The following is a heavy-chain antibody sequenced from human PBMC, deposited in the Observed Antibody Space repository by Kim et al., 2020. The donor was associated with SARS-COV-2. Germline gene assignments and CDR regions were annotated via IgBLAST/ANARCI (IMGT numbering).Heavy chain of an antibody. Sequence: GGSLRLSCAASGFTFSSYAMSWVRQAPGKGLEWVSAISGSGGSTYYADSVKGRFTISRDNSKNTLYLQMNSLRAEDTAVYYCAKRLTVTPLLWYFDLWGRGTLVTVSS. J-gene: IGHJ2*01. V-gene: IGHV3-23*01. CDR1: GFTFSSYA. D-gene: IGHD4-17*01. CDR2: ISGSGGST. CDR3: AKRLTVTPLLWYFDL.